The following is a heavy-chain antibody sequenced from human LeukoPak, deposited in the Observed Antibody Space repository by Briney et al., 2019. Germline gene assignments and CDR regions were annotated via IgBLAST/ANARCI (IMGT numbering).Heavy chain of an antibody. CDR3: ARILGFGELCYGMDV. CDR2: IYYSGST. D-gene: IGHD3-10*01. Sequence: SQTLSLTCTVSGGSSSSGGYYWSWIRQHPGKGLEWIGYIYYSGSTYYNPSLKSRVTISVDTSKNQFSLKLSSVTAADTAVYYCARILGFGELCYGMDVWGQGTTVTVSS. J-gene: IGHJ6*02. CDR1: GGSSSSGGYY. V-gene: IGHV4-31*03.